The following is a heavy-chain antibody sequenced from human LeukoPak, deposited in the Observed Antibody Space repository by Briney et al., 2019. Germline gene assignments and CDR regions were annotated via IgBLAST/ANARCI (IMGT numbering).Heavy chain of an antibody. J-gene: IGHJ5*02. CDR2: ISGSGGST. Sequence: GGSLRLSCAASGFTFSSYAMSWVRQAPGKGLEWVSAISGSGGSTYYADSGKGRFTISRDNSKNTLYLQMNSLRAEDTAVYYCAKVGYSSSSGWFDPWGQGTLVTVSS. CDR3: AKVGYSSSSGWFDP. CDR1: GFTFSSYA. V-gene: IGHV3-23*01. D-gene: IGHD6-6*01.